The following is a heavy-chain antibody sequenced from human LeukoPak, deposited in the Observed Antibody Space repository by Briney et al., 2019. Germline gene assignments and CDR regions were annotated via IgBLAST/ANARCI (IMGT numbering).Heavy chain of an antibody. D-gene: IGHD6-19*01. J-gene: IGHJ4*02. Sequence: GGSLRLSCAASGFTFSSYAMSWVRQAPGKGLEWVSAISGSGGSTYYADSVKGRFTISRDNSKNTLCLQMNSLRAEDTAVYYCAKAPIAVAGTVGYFDYWGQGTLVTVSS. CDR2: ISGSGGST. CDR1: GFTFSSYA. CDR3: AKAPIAVAGTVGYFDY. V-gene: IGHV3-23*01.